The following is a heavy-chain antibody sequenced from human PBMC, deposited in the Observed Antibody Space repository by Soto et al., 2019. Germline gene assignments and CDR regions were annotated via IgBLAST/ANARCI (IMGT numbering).Heavy chain of an antibody. Sequence: EVQLVESGGGLVKPGGSLRLSCAASGFTFSSYSMNWVRQAPGEGLEWVSSITTYSNSIYYADSVKGRFTIARDNDKNAQFRQMNRLRTEDTAVYYYARVYGDYIPDAFNIWGHRKMVTDSS. CDR3: ARVYGDYIPDAFNI. CDR1: GFTFSSYS. V-gene: IGHV3-21*03. J-gene: IGHJ3*02. D-gene: IGHD4-17*01. CDR2: ITTYSNSI.